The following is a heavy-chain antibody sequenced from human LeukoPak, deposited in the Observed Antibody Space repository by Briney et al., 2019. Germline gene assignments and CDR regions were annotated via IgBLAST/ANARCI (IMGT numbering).Heavy chain of an antibody. V-gene: IGHV3-64*02. J-gene: IGHJ4*02. Sequence: GGSLRLSCAASGFTFSTYGVHWVRQAPGKGLEYVSAISSDGGSTHYADSVKGRFTISRDNSKNTLYLQMGSLRAEDMAVYYCARDLSGHPPIDLDYWGQGTLVTVSS. CDR1: GFTFSTYG. CDR3: ARDLSGHPPIDLDY. CDR2: ISSDGGST. D-gene: IGHD2-15*01.